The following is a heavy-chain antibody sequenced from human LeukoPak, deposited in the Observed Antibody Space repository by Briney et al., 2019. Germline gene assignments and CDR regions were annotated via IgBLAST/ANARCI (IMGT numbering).Heavy chain of an antibody. D-gene: IGHD3-16*01. Sequence: SETLSLTCTVSDDSISDYYRGWIRQPPGKGLEWIGYFYNSGRSTYNPSLKSRVTISADTSKNHFSLKLNSVTTADTAVYYCTRGAGWLIDYWGQGILATASS. CDR3: TRGAGWLIDY. CDR2: FYNSGRS. CDR1: DDSISDYY. V-gene: IGHV4-59*01. J-gene: IGHJ4*02.